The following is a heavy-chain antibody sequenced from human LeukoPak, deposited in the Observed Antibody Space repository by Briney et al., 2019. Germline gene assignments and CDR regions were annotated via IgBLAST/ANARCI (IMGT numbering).Heavy chain of an antibody. CDR2: ISGSGGST. V-gene: IGHV3-23*01. J-gene: IGHJ4*02. CDR1: GSTFSSYA. Sequence: GGSLRLSCAASGSTFSSYAMNWVRQAPGKGLEWVSGISGSGGSTYYADSVKGRFTISRDNSKNTLYLQMKSLRAEDTAVYYCAKRSEYHFDYWGQGTLVTVSS. CDR3: AKRSEYHFDY. D-gene: IGHD2-2*01.